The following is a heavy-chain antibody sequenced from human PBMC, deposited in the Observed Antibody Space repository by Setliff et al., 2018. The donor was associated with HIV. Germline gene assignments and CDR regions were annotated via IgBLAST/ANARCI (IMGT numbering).Heavy chain of an antibody. Sequence: GASVKVSCKVSGHRLTELSIHWVRQAPGKGLEWMGGFDPEDAETIYAQNFQGRVTMTEDTSTDTAYMELSSLRSEDTAFYYCTTDGSYDILTGPTPGAFDIWGQGTMVTVSS. CDR1: GHRLTELS. CDR2: FDPEDAET. V-gene: IGHV1-24*01. D-gene: IGHD3-9*01. J-gene: IGHJ3*02. CDR3: TTDGSYDILTGPTPGAFDI.